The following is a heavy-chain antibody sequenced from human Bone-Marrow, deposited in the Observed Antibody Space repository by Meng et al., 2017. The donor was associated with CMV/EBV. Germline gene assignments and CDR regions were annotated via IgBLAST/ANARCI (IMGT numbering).Heavy chain of an antibody. V-gene: IGHV4-59*01. J-gene: IGHJ4*02. CDR3: ARQGDLIDY. CDR2: IYYSGST. D-gene: IGHD3-16*01. CDR1: GGSISSYY. Sequence: GSLRLSCTVSGGSISSYYWSWIRQPPGKGLEWIGYIYYSGSTNYNPSLKSRVTISVDTSKNQFSLKLSSVTAADTAVYYCARQGDLIDYWGQGNLVTVSS.